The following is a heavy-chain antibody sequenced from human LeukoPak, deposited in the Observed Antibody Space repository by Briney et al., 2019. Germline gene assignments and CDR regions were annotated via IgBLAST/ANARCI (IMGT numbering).Heavy chain of an antibody. CDR3: ASVEGAPGY. CDR1: GFTLSDHH. V-gene: IGHV3-72*01. J-gene: IGHJ4*02. CDR2: NRNKASRYTT. Sequence: VGSLRLSCAASGFTLSDHHMDWVRQAPGKGLEWVGRNRNKASRYTTEYAASVKGRLTISRDDSKNSMYLQMNSLKTEDTAVYYCASVEGAPGYWGQGTLVTVSS. D-gene: IGHD1-26*01.